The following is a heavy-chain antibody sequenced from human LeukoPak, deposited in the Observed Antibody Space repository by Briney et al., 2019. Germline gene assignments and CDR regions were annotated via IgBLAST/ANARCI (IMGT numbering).Heavy chain of an antibody. Sequence: ASVKVSCKASGYTFTSYAISWVRQAPGQGLEWMGGIIPIFGTANYAQKFQGRVTITTDESTSTAYMELSSLRSEDTAVYYCARDRGYSSSSYFDYWGQGTLVTVSS. D-gene: IGHD6-6*01. CDR1: GYTFTSYA. V-gene: IGHV1-69*05. J-gene: IGHJ4*02. CDR2: IIPIFGTA. CDR3: ARDRGYSSSSYFDY.